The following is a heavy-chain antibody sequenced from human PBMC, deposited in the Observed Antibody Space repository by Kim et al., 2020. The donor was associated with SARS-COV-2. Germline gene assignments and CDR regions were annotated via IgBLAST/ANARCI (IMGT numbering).Heavy chain of an antibody. J-gene: IGHJ4*02. V-gene: IGHV3-43*01. Sequence: SVKGRFTISRDNSKNSLYLQMNSLRTEDTALYYCAKATFEYSRTGGAFDYWGQGTLVTVSS. CDR3: AKATFEYSRTGGAFDY. D-gene: IGHD6-6*01.